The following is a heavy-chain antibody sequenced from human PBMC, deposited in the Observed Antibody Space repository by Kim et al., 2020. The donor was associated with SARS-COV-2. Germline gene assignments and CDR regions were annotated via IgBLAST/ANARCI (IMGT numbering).Heavy chain of an antibody. J-gene: IGHJ4*02. CDR2: ISAYNGNT. Sequence: ASVKVSCKASGYTFTSYGISWVRQAPGQGLEWMGWISAYNGNTNYAQKLQGRVTMTTDTSTSTAYMELRSLRSDDTAVYYCARDGWILYYDILTGIDYWGQGTLVTVSS. CDR3: ARDGWILYYDILTGIDY. V-gene: IGHV1-18*01. D-gene: IGHD3-9*01. CDR1: GYTFTSYG.